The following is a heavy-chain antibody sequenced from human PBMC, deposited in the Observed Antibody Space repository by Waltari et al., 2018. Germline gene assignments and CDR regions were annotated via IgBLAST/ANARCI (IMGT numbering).Heavy chain of an antibody. CDR2: IHHSGSN. CDR3: ARQYWLPPTYYYYYGMDV. D-gene: IGHD2-15*01. J-gene: IGHJ6*02. Sequence: QVQLQQWGAGLLKPSETLSLTCAVYGGSFSGYYWSWIRQPPGKGLEWIGEIHHSGSNNYNPPLKSLVTISVDTSKIQCSLKLSSVTAADTAVYYCARQYWLPPTYYYYYGMDVWGQGTTVTVSS. V-gene: IGHV4-34*01. CDR1: GGSFSGYY.